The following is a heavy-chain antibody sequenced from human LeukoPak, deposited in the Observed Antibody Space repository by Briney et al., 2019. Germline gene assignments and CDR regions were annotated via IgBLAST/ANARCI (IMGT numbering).Heavy chain of an antibody. D-gene: IGHD3-10*01. J-gene: IGHJ4*02. V-gene: IGHV4-39*07. CDR1: GGSIRSSYYY. Sequence: SETLSLTCTVSGGSIRSSYYYWGWIRQPPGKGLEWIGSIYDSGSTYYNPSLKSRVTISVDTSKNQFSLKLSSVTAADTAVYYCASSYGSGSYFAYWGQGTLVTVSS. CDR2: IYDSGST. CDR3: ASSYGSGSYFAY.